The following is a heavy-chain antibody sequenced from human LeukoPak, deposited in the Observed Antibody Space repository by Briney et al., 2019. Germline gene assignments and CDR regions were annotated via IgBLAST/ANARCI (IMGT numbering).Heavy chain of an antibody. V-gene: IGHV1-69*01. CDR1: GGSFSSYA. Sequence: ASVKVSCKASGGSFSSYAISWVRQAPGQGLEWIGGIIPILGTANYAQKFQGRVTITADESTSTAYMELSSLRSEDTAVYYCARGDFWSGYYYYFDYWGQGTLVTVSS. CDR2: IIPILGTA. D-gene: IGHD3-3*01. CDR3: ARGDFWSGYYYYFDY. J-gene: IGHJ4*02.